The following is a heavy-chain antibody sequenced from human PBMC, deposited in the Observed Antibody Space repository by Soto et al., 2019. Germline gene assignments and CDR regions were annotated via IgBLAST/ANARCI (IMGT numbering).Heavy chain of an antibody. V-gene: IGHV4-59*01. CDR1: GGSISSYY. CDR2: IYYSGST. J-gene: IGHJ6*02. Sequence: KPSETLSLTCTVSGGSISSYYWSWIRQPPGKGLEWIGYIYYSGSTNYSPSLKSRVTISVDTSKNQFSLKLSSVTATDTAVYYCARAYGSGSYGYYYYYGMDVWRQRTTVTVSS. CDR3: ARAYGSGSYGYYYYYGMDV. D-gene: IGHD3-10*01.